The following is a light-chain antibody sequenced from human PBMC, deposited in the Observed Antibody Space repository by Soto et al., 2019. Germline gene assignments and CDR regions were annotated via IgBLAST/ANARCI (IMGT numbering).Light chain of an antibody. CDR1: QSVSNNY. J-gene: IGKJ1*01. Sequence: EIVLTQSPGTLSLSPGERATLSCRASQSVSNNYLAWYQQKPGQAPRLLIYGASNRATGIPDRFSGSGSGKDFTLPISRLEPEDFAVYYCQQYGSSGTFGQGTKVAI. V-gene: IGKV3-20*01. CDR3: QQYGSSGT. CDR2: GAS.